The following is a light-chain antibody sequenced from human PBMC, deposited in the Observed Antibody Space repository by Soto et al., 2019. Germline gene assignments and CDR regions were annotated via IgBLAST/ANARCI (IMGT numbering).Light chain of an antibody. V-gene: IGLV2-14*01. J-gene: IGLJ1*01. CDR3: SSYTSSKGYV. Sequence: QSALTQPASVSGSPGQSITISCTGTSSDVGGYNYVSWYQQHPGKAPKLMIYDVSNRPSGVSNRFSGSKSGNTASLTISGLRAEDEADYYCSSYTSSKGYVFGTGTKVTVL. CDR1: SSDVGGYNY. CDR2: DVS.